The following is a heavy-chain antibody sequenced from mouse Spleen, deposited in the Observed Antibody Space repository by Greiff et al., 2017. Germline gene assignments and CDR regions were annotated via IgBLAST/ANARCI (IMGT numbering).Heavy chain of an antibody. V-gene: IGHV6-3*01. J-gene: IGHJ4*01. Sequence: EVKLVESGGGLVQPGGSMKLSCVASGFTFSNYWMNWVRQSPEKGLEWVAQIRLKSDNYATHYAESVKGRFTISRDDSKSSVYLQMNNLRAEDTGIYYCTRGIYDGYYDYAMDYWGQGTSVTVSS. D-gene: IGHD2-3*01. CDR2: IRLKSDNYAT. CDR1: GFTFSNYW. CDR3: TRGIYDGYYDYAMDY.